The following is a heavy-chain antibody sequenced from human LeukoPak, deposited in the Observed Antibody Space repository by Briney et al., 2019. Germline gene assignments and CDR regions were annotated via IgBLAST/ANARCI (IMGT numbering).Heavy chain of an antibody. D-gene: IGHD1-26*01. Sequence: ASVKVSCKASGYTFTGYYMHWVRQAPGQGLEWMRWINPNSGGTNYAQKFQGRVTMTRDTSISTAYMELSRLRSDDTAVYYCARDHGGSYYGWFDPWGQGTLVTVSS. V-gene: IGHV1-2*02. CDR2: INPNSGGT. CDR1: GYTFTGYY. J-gene: IGHJ5*02. CDR3: ARDHGGSYYGWFDP.